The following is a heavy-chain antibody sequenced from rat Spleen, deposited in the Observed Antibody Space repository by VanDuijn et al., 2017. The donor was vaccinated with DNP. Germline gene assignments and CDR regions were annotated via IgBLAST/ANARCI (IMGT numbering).Heavy chain of an antibody. J-gene: IGHJ2*01. CDR2: ISYSGST. V-gene: IGHV3-1*01. Sequence: EVQLQESGPGLVKPSQSLSLTCSVTGYSITRNYWGWIRKFPGNKMEYIGHISYSGSTSYNPSLKSRISITRDKSKNQFFLQLNSVTTEDTATYYCARWGDYFDYWGQGVMVTVSS. CDR3: ARWGDYFDY. CDR1: GYSITRNY.